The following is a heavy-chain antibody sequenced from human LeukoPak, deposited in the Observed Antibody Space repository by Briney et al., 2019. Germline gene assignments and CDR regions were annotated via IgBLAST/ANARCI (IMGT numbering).Heavy chain of an antibody. CDR3: ASALGTTGTARHFDY. J-gene: IGHJ4*02. V-gene: IGHV1-2*02. Sequence: ASVKVSCKASGYTFTGYYMHWVRQAPGQGLEWMGWINANSGGTNYAQTLQGRVTMTRDTSISTAYMELSRLRTDGTAVYYCASALGTTGTARHFDYWGQGNLVTVSS. D-gene: IGHD1-1*01. CDR1: GYTFTGYY. CDR2: INANSGGT.